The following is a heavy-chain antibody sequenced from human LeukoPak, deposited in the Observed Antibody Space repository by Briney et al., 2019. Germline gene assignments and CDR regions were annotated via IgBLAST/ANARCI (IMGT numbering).Heavy chain of an antibody. CDR3: ARERKSMTTVTTGFDY. Sequence: PGGSLRLSCAASGFTFISYSMNWVRQAPGKGLEGVSSISDSSSYIYYADSVKGRFIISRHNAKNSLYLQMNSLRAEESAVYYCARERKSMTTVTTGFDYWGQGTLVTVSS. CDR1: GFTFISYS. V-gene: IGHV3-21*01. J-gene: IGHJ4*01. D-gene: IGHD4-17*01. CDR2: ISDSSSYI.